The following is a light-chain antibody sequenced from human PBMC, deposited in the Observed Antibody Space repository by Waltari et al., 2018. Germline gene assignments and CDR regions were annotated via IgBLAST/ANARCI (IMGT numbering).Light chain of an antibody. J-gene: IGLJ2*01. CDR3: CSYASNCTVV. V-gene: IGLV2-23*02. CDR2: AVN. Sequence: SALTNLAYVPGPPALSIPLFSTGTRSAVGSYDLVFWYQQPQGKTRKLKIDAVNKRPAGGSHRFSGSRSGNTASRTRSGLQAEGEADYHCCSYASNCTVVFGGGTKLTVL. CDR1: RSAVGSYDL.